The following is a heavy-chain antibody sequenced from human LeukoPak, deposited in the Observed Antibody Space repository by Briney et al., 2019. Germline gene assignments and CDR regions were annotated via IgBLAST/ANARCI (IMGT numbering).Heavy chain of an antibody. V-gene: IGHV4-59*08. Sequence: SETLSLTCTVSGGSMSSYYWSWIRQPPGKGLEGIGYIYYSGSTKYNPPLKSRVTISVDTSKNQFSLKLSSVTAADTAVYYCARGARAGYNLEPFDYWGQGTLVTASS. J-gene: IGHJ4*02. D-gene: IGHD5-24*01. CDR1: GGSMSSYY. CDR3: ARGARAGYNLEPFDY. CDR2: IYYSGST.